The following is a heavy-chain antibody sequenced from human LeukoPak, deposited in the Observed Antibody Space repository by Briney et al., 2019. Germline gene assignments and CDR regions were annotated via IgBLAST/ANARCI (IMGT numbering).Heavy chain of an antibody. D-gene: IGHD1-26*01. J-gene: IGHJ3*02. CDR2: ISSSSSTI. CDR3: ARVYVGAEDI. CDR1: GFTFSSYE. Sequence: PGGSLRLSCAASGFTFSSYEMNWVRQAPGKGLEWVSYISSSSSTIYYADSVKGRFTISRDNAKNSLYLQMNSLRAEDTAVYYCARVYVGAEDIWGQGTMVTVSS. V-gene: IGHV3-48*01.